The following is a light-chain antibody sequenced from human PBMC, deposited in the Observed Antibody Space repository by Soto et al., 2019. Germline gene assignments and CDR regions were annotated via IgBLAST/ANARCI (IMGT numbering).Light chain of an antibody. CDR2: DAS. J-gene: IGKJ4*01. V-gene: IGKV1-9*01. CDR1: QGISTY. Sequence: DIQLTQSPSFLSASVGDRVTITCRASQGISTYLAWYQQQLVKAPKLLIYDASTLQSGVPSRFSGSRSGTEFTLTISSLQPEDFATYYCQQLNGYLELTFGGGTKVDIK. CDR3: QQLNGYLELT.